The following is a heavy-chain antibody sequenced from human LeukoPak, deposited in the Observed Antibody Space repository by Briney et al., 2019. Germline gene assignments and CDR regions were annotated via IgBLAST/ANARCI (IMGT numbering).Heavy chain of an antibody. Sequence: PGGSLRLSCAASGFMFSSYWMNWVRQAPGKGLEWVANIKQGGSEKYYVDSVKGRFSISRDNAKSSLFLQMNSLRAEDTAVYYCAKDHGIVGATWWFDPWGQGTLVTVSS. J-gene: IGHJ5*02. CDR2: IKQGGSEK. V-gene: IGHV3-7*03. CDR1: GFMFSSYW. CDR3: AKDHGIVGATWWFDP. D-gene: IGHD1-26*01.